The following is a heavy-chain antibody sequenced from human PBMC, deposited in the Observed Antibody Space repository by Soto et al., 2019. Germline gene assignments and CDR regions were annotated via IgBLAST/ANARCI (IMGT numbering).Heavy chain of an antibody. V-gene: IGHV3-21*01. J-gene: IGHJ4*02. Sequence: GGSLRLSCAASGFTFSSYSMNWVRQAPGKGLEWVSSISSSSSYIYYADSVKGRFTISRDNAKNSLYLQMNSLRAEDTAVYYCARDRRYYYDSSGYLSDYWGQGTLVTVSS. CDR2: ISSSSSYI. CDR3: ARDRRYYYDSSGYLSDY. D-gene: IGHD3-22*01. CDR1: GFTFSSYS.